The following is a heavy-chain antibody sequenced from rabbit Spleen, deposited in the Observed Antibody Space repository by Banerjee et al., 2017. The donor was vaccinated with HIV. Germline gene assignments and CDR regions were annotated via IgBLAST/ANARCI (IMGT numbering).Heavy chain of an antibody. CDR1: GFSFSSYY. CDR3: ARETSSGWGVVSYYFNL. Sequence: QSLEESGGDLVKTGASLTLTCTASGFSFSSYYICWVRQAPGKGLEWIGCIATDSSGSTYYASWAKGRFTISKTSSTTVTLQMTSLTAADTATYFCARETSSGWGVVSYYFNLWGQGTLVTVS. V-gene: IGHV1S40*01. J-gene: IGHJ4*01. CDR2: IATDSSGST. D-gene: IGHD4-1*01.